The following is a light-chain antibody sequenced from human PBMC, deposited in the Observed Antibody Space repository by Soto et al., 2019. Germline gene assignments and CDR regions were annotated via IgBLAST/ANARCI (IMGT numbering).Light chain of an antibody. V-gene: IGLV2-14*01. Sequence: QSALTQPASVSGSPGQSITISCPGTSSDVGGDNYVSWYQQYPGKAPKLMIYDVSNRPSGVSNRFSGSKSGNTASLTISGLQAEDEADYYCSSHTISTTGVFGTGTKLTVL. J-gene: IGLJ1*01. CDR3: SSHTISTTGV. CDR1: SSDVGGDNY. CDR2: DVS.